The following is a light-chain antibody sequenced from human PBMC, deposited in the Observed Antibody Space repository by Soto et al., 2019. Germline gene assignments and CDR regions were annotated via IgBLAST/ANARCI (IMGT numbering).Light chain of an antibody. CDR3: QQSFKTPFT. V-gene: IGKV1-39*01. J-gene: IGKJ2*01. CDR2: STS. Sequence: DIQMTQSPPSLSASVGDRVTISCRASQAINKYLNWYQLKEGQAPKLLIYSTSEFQPGVPSRFSGSTSGTQFSLTNTGLQPDDSATYFCQQSFKTPFTFGQGT. CDR1: QAINKY.